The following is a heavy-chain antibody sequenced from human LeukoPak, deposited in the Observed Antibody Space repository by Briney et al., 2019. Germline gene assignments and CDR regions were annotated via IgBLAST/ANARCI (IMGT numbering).Heavy chain of an antibody. Sequence: GGSLRLSCAASGITVSSNYMTWVRQAPGKGLEWVSLIYSGGGTFYADSVKGRFTISRDNSKNTLYLQMNSLRVEDTAVYYCARDGYNAFDYWGQGTLVTVPS. CDR2: IYSGGGT. CDR1: GITVSSNY. D-gene: IGHD5-24*01. J-gene: IGHJ4*02. V-gene: IGHV3-66*01. CDR3: ARDGYNAFDY.